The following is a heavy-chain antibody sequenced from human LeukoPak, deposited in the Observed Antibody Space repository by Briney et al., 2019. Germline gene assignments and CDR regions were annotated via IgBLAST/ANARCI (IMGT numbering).Heavy chain of an antibody. Sequence: SETLSLTCSVSGGSFNNDYWSWIRQTPGKGPEWIGYISNNWFTIYNPSLKTRVTISVDTSKNQFFLKLASVTAADTAVYFCVRDRGPNLHYYIDVWGKGTTVSLSS. CDR3: VRDRGPNLHYYIDV. V-gene: IGHV4-59*01. CDR1: GGSFNNDY. J-gene: IGHJ6*03. CDR2: ISNNWFT. D-gene: IGHD1-7*01.